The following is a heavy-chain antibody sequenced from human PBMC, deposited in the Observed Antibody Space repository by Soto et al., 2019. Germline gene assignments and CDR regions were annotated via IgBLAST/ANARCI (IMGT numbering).Heavy chain of an antibody. V-gene: IGHV3-48*03. CDR1: GFTFSSYE. J-gene: IGHJ6*02. CDR3: XRDRGIAAAPPHYYYYGMDV. Sequence: GGSLRLSCAASGFTFSSYEMNWVRQAPGKGLEWVSYISSSGSTIYYADSVKGRFTISRDNAKNSLHLQMNSLRAEDTAVYYCXRDRGIAAAPPHYYYYGMDVWGQGTTVTVSS. CDR2: ISSSGSTI. D-gene: IGHD6-13*01.